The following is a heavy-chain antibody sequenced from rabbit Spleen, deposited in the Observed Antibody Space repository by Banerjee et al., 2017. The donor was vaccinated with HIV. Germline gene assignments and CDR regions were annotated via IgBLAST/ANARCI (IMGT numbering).Heavy chain of an antibody. CDR3: ARDAAGREDFNL. Sequence: QEQLVESGGDLVKPGASLTLTCKASGLDFSSSYWICWVRQAPGKGLEWIACIDVGRSGNTYYANWAKGRLTISKTSSTSVTLQMTSLTAADTATYFCARDAAGREDFNLWGPGTLVTVS. V-gene: IGHV1S45*01. J-gene: IGHJ4*01. CDR2: IDVGRSGNT. D-gene: IGHD4-2*01. CDR1: GLDFSSSYW.